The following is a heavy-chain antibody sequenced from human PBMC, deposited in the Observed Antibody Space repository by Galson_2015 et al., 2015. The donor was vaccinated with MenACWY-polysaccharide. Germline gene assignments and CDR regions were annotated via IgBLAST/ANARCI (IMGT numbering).Heavy chain of an antibody. D-gene: IGHD6-13*01. CDR1: GFNFGGNG. CDR2: IRNDGRK. CDR3: ARNPSRLDIAAASN. V-gene: IGHV3-30*02. J-gene: IGHJ4*02. Sequence: LRLSCAGSGFNFGGNGLHWVRQAPGKGLEWVALIRNDGRKHYPDALKGRFTISRDNSKNTLYLQMNSLRPEDTAVYYCARNPSRLDIAAASNWGRGALVTVSS.